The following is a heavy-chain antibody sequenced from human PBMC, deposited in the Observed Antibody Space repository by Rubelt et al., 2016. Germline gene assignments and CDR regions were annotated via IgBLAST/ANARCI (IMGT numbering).Heavy chain of an antibody. D-gene: IGHD2-2*01. V-gene: IGHV3-30*02. CDR3: VKCSSGCQMNWFDT. CDR1: GFTFSSYA. Sequence: GQLLESGGGLVQPGGSLRLSCAASGFTFSSYAMSWVRQAPGKGLEWVTFIRYDGNTQYYADSVKGRFTISRDNSQNTLYLQMNSLRAEDTAIYYCVKCSSGCQMNWFDTWGQGTLVTVSS. CDR2: IRYDGNTQ. J-gene: IGHJ5*02.